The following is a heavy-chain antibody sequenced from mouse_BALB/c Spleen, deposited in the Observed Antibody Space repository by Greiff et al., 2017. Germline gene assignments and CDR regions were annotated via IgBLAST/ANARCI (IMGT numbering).Heavy chain of an antibody. CDR2: ILPGSGST. CDR1: GYTFSSYW. D-gene: IGHD2-4*01. V-gene: IGHV1-9*01. J-gene: IGHJ4*01. CDR3: ASPIYYDYAMDY. Sequence: VKLVESGAELMKPGASVKISCKATGYTFSSYWIEWVKQRPGHGLEWIGEILPGSGSTNYNEKFKGKATFTADTSSNTAYMQLSSLTSEDSAVYYCASPIYYDYAMDYWGQGTSVTVSS.